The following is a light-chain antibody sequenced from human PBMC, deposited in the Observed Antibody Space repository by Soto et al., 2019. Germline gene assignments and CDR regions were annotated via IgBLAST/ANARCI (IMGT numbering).Light chain of an antibody. J-gene: IGLJ1*01. CDR1: SSNIGGNS. Sequence: QSVLTQPASVSAAPGQKVTISCSGSSSNIGGNSVSWYQQLPRTAPKFLLYDDDTRPSGIPDRFSGSKSGTSATLGITGFQTGDEADYYCGSWDSSLSAYVFVTGTKVTVL. V-gene: IGLV1-51*01. CDR3: GSWDSSLSAYV. CDR2: DDD.